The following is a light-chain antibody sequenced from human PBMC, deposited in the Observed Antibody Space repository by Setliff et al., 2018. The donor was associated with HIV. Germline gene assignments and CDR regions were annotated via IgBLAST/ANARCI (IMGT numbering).Light chain of an antibody. CDR3: SSYAGSNKGV. V-gene: IGLV1-40*01. Sequence: QSVLTQPPSVSGAPGQTVTISCTGTSSNIGAGFDVNWYQQFPGTAPKLLIYGDNNRPSGVPDRFSGAKSGTSASLAITGLQTEDEADYYCSSYAGSNKGVFGTGTKVTVL. CDR2: GDN. J-gene: IGLJ1*01. CDR1: SSNIGAGFD.